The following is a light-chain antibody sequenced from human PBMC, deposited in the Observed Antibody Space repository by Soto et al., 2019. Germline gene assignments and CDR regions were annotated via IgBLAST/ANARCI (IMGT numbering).Light chain of an antibody. Sequence: DNQMTQSPSSVSASVGDRVTITCRANEGISSWLAWYQQKPGKAPKLLIYAAYSLQTGVPSRFSGSGSGTDFTLTICGLQPEDFATYYCQQATSFPLTFGGGTKVEIK. J-gene: IGKJ4*01. CDR3: QQATSFPLT. CDR2: AAY. V-gene: IGKV1-12*01. CDR1: EGISSW.